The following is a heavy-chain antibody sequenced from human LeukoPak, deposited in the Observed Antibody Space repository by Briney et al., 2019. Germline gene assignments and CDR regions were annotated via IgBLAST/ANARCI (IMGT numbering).Heavy chain of an antibody. D-gene: IGHD1-1*01. V-gene: IGHV4-59*01. CDR2: IYYTGST. CDR3: ARAVQLERPPPLIGYYYMDV. J-gene: IGHJ6*03. CDR1: DGSITSYY. Sequence: SETLSLTCTASDGSITSYYWSWIRQPPGKGLEWIGYIYYTGSTNYNPSLKSRVTISVDMSKNQFSLKLSSVTAADTAVYYCARAVQLERPPPLIGYYYMDVWGKGTTVTVSS.